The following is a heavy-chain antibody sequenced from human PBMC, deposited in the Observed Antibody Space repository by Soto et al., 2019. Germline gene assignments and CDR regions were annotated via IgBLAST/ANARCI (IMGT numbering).Heavy chain of an antibody. CDR1: GYTFTSYG. D-gene: IGHD3-3*01. CDR3: ARESAGWSRRSGHFDY. J-gene: IGHJ4*02. V-gene: IGHV1-18*01. CDR2: ISAYNGNT. Sequence: QVQLVQSGAEVKKPGASVKVSCKASGYTFTSYGISWVRQAPGQGLEWMGWISAYNGNTNYAQKLQGRVTMTTDTSTRTAYMELRRLRSDYTGVYYCARESAGWSRRSGHFDYWGQGTLVTVSS.